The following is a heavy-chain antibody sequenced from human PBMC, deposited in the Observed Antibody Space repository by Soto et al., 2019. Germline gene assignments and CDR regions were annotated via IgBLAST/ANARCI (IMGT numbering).Heavy chain of an antibody. CDR2: ISGSGGST. CDR3: AKIIAARLDYYYMDV. J-gene: IGHJ6*03. CDR1: GFTFSSYA. D-gene: IGHD6-6*01. V-gene: IGHV3-23*01. Sequence: EVQLLESGGGLVQPGGSLRLSCAASGFTFSSYAMSWVRQAPGKGLEWVSAISGSGGSTYYADSVKGRFTISRDNSKNTLYLQMNSLRAEDTAIYYCAKIIAARLDYYYMDVWGKGTTVTVSS.